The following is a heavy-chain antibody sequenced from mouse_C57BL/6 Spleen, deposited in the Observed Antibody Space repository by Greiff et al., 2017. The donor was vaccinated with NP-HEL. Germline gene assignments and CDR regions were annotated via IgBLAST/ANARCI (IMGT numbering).Heavy chain of an antibody. Sequence: QVQLQQSGAELVKPGASVKISCKASGYAFSSYWMNWVKQRPGKGLEWIGQIYPGDGDTNYNGKFKGKATLTADKSSSTAYMQLSSLTSEDSAVYFCARRGYDYDDGGVDYWGQGTTLTVSS. CDR3: ARRGYDYDDGGVDY. CDR1: GYAFSSYW. J-gene: IGHJ2*01. CDR2: IYPGDGDT. V-gene: IGHV1-80*01. D-gene: IGHD2-4*01.